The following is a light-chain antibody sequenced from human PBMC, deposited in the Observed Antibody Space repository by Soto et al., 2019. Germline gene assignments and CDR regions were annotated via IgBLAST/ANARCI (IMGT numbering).Light chain of an antibody. CDR3: SSYAGSNTFI. V-gene: IGLV2-8*01. Sequence: QSALTQPPSASGSPGESLTISCTGSSSDIGGYKYVAWYQQHPDKAPKLIIYEVGNRPSGVPDRFSGSKSGNTASLTVSGLQTQDEADYYCSSYAGSNTFIFGSGTKLTVL. CDR1: SSDIGGYKY. CDR2: EVG. J-gene: IGLJ1*01.